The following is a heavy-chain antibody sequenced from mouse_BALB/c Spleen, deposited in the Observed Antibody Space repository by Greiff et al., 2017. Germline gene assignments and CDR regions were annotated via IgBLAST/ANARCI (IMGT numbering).Heavy chain of an antibody. Sequence: QVQLQQSGAELVRPGSSVKISCKASGYAFSSYWMNWVKQRPGQGLEWIGQIYPGDGDTNYNGKFKGKATLTADKSSSTAYMQLSSLTSEDSAVYFCAREGGFTTDYFDYWGQGTTLTVSS. J-gene: IGHJ2*01. CDR2: IYPGDGDT. V-gene: IGHV1-80*01. CDR1: GYAFSSYW. D-gene: IGHD1-1*01. CDR3: AREGGFTTDYFDY.